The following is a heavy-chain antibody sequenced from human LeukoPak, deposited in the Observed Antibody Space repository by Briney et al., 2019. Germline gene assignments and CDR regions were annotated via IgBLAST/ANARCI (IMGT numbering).Heavy chain of an antibody. J-gene: IGHJ3*02. CDR2: ISDDGRRK. CDR3: AKDPSGGGAFDI. D-gene: IGHD1-26*01. V-gene: IGHV3-30*18. CDR1: GFSFISYG. Sequence: GGSLRLSCAASGFSFISYGMHWVRQAPGKGLEWVGVISDDGRRKDYADSVKGRFTISRDNSKDTLYLQMNSLRAEDTAVYYCAKDPSGGGAFDIWGQGTMVTVSS.